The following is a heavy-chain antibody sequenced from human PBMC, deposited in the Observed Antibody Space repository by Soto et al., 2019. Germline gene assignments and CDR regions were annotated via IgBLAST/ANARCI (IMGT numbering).Heavy chain of an antibody. V-gene: IGHV1-8*01. CDR1: GYTFTSYD. Sequence: ASVKVSCKASGYTFTSYDTNWVRQATGQGLEWMGWMNPNSGNTGYAQKFQGRVTMTRNTSISTAYMELSSLRSEDTAVYYCARGGDIVVVVAATDGGGNWFDPWGQGTLVTVSS. CDR2: MNPNSGNT. J-gene: IGHJ5*02. D-gene: IGHD2-15*01. CDR3: ARGGDIVVVVAATDGGGNWFDP.